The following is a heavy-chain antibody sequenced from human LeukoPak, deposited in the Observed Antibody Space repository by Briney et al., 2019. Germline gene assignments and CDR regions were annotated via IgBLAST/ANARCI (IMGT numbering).Heavy chain of an antibody. Sequence: PGGSLRLSCAVSGFTFSDYYMSWIRQAPGKGLEWVSYIGRSGITIYYADSVKGRFTVSRDNAKNSLYLQVNSLRAEDTAVYFCARGSRKDGTVDFDYWGQGTLVTVSS. V-gene: IGHV3-11*01. CDR2: IGRSGITI. CDR3: ARGSRKDGTVDFDY. CDR1: GFTFSDYY. J-gene: IGHJ4*02. D-gene: IGHD1-14*01.